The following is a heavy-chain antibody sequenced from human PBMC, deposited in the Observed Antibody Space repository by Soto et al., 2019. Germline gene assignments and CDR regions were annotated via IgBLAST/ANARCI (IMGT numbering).Heavy chain of an antibody. J-gene: IGHJ4*02. Sequence: ESGGGVVQPGRSLRLSCAASGFTFSSYAMHWVRQAPGKGLEWVAVISYDGSNKYYADSVKGRFTISRDNSKNTLYLQMNSLRAEDTAVYYCARDPYQLQTTTDDYWGQGTLVTVSS. CDR2: ISYDGSNK. CDR3: ARDPYQLQTTTDDY. V-gene: IGHV3-30-3*01. CDR1: GFTFSSYA. D-gene: IGHD2-2*01.